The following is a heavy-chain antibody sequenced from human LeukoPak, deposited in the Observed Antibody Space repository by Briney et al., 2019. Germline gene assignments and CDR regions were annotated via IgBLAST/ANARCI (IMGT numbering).Heavy chain of an antibody. V-gene: IGHV4-39*01. CDR2: IYYSGNT. Sequence: SETLSLTCTVSGVSISSSNSYWGWIRQPPGKGLEWIGSIYYSGNTYYNSSLKSRVTISIDTSANLFSLKLNSVTAAVTAFYFCARQTGSGLFILPGGQGTLVTVSS. J-gene: IGHJ4*02. CDR1: GVSISSSNSY. CDR3: ARQTGSGLFILP. D-gene: IGHD3-10*01.